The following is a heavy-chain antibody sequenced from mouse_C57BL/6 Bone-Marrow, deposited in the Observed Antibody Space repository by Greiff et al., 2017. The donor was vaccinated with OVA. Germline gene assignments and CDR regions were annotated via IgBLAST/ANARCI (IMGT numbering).Heavy chain of an antibody. CDR3: ARGGWLLSFDY. J-gene: IGHJ2*01. V-gene: IGHV1-81*01. CDR2: IYPRCGNT. CDR1: GYTFTSYG. D-gene: IGHD2-3*01. Sequence: QVQLQQSGAELARPGASVKLSCKASGYTFTSYGISWVKQRTGQGLEWIGEIYPRCGNTYYNEKFKGKATLTADKSSSTAYMELRSLTSEDSAVYFCARGGWLLSFDYWGQGTTLTVSS.